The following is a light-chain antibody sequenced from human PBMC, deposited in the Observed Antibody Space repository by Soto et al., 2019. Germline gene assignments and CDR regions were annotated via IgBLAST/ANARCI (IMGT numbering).Light chain of an antibody. V-gene: IGKV3-11*01. CDR2: DAS. CDR3: QQRSDWPLT. Sequence: EIVLTQSPATLSLSPGERATLSYRASQSVSSYLAWYQQKPGQAPRLLIYDASNRATGIPARFSGSESGTDFTLTITVLEPDDVAVYYCQQRSDWPLTFGGGNKVEIK. CDR1: QSVSSY. J-gene: IGKJ4*01.